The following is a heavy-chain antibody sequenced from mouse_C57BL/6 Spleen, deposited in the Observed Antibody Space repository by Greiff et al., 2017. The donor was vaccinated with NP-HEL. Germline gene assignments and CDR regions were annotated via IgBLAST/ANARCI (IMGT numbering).Heavy chain of an antibody. CDR1: GFTFSSYG. J-gene: IGHJ2*01. Sequence: EVQVVESGGDLVKPGGSLKLSCAASGFTFSSYGMSWVRQTPDKRLEWVATISSGGSYTYYPDSVKGRFTISRDNAKNTLYLQLSSLKSEDTAMYYCARRNADLDYWGQGTTLTVSS. CDR3: ARRNADLDY. CDR2: ISSGGSYT. V-gene: IGHV5-6*01.